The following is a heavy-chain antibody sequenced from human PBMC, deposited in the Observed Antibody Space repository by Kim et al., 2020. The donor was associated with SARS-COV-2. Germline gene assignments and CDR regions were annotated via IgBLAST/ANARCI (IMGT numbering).Heavy chain of an antibody. J-gene: IGHJ4*02. V-gene: IGHV3-33*01. CDR3: VRDLTYNYAY. Sequence: YAKPVKCPFTISRDNSRRTLYLQMNSLRAEDTAVYYCVRDLTYNYAYWGQGTLVTVSS. D-gene: IGHD5-18*01.